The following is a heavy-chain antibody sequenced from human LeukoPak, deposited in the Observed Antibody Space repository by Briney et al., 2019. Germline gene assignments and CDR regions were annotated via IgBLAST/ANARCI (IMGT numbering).Heavy chain of an antibody. D-gene: IGHD3-22*01. V-gene: IGHV3-48*03. J-gene: IGHJ4*02. CDR3: ASDSYYDSSGYYYVFDY. CDR1: GFTFSSYE. CDR2: ISSSGSTI. Sequence: GGSLRLSCAASGFTFSSYEMNWVRQAPGKGLEWVSYISSSGSTIYYADSVKGRFTISRDNAKNSLYLQMNSLRAADTTVYYCASDSYYDSSGYYYVFDYWGQGTLVTVSS.